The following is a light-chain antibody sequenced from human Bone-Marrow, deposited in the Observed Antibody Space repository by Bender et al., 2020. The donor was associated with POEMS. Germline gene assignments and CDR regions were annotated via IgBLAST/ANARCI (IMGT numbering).Light chain of an antibody. Sequence: QSALTQPPSASGSPGQSITISCTGTSSDVGTYNLVSWYQQHPGKVPKLLIYEVSKRPSGISHRFSGSKSGNTASLTISGLQAEDEADYYCCSYAGSRTSVFGTGTKVTVL. CDR2: EVS. CDR1: SSDVGTYNL. J-gene: IGLJ1*01. CDR3: CSYAGSRTSV. V-gene: IGLV2-23*02.